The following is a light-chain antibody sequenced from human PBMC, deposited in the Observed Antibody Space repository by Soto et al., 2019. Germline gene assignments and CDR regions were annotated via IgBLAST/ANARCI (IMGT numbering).Light chain of an antibody. J-gene: IGLJ1*01. CDR1: SNDVGAYNY. V-gene: IGLV2-14*01. CDR3: SSYEGSSPLDV. Sequence: QSALTQPASVSGSPGQSITISCTGTSNDVGAYNYVSWYQQHPGKAPKLMIYEVSNRPSGVSNRFSGSKSGNTASLTISGLQAEDEADYYCSSYEGSSPLDVFGTGTKVTVL. CDR2: EVS.